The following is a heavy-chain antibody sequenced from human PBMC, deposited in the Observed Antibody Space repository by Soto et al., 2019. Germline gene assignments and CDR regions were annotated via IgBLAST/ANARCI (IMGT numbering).Heavy chain of an antibody. CDR3: AKDPPISGTYESYHYHGMDV. D-gene: IGHD3-10*01. J-gene: IGHJ6*02. CDR1: GLTFNSHG. V-gene: IGHV3-23*01. CDR2: ISGSGNTR. Sequence: EVQLLESGGGLVQPGGSLRLSCEASGLTFNSHGMSWVRQAPGKGLEWVSAISGSGNTRHYADSVRGRFTVSRDNSKNTLYLQMDSLRVEDSAVYYCAKDPPISGTYESYHYHGMDVWGQGTTVTVSS.